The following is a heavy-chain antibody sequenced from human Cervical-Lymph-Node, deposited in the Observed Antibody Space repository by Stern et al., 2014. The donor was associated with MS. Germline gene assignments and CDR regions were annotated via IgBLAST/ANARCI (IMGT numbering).Heavy chain of an antibody. J-gene: IGHJ4*02. V-gene: IGHV3-33*01. CDR1: GFTFSNYG. D-gene: IGHD1-7*01. CDR3: ARGNWNYEGMGY. Sequence: MQLVESGGGVAQPGRSLRLSCAASGFTFSNYGMHWVRQAPGKGLEWLAVIWYDGNKKYYADSVKGRFTISRDNSKNTLFLQMSSLTAEDTAVYYCARGNWNYEGMGYWGQGTLVTVSS. CDR2: IWYDGNKK.